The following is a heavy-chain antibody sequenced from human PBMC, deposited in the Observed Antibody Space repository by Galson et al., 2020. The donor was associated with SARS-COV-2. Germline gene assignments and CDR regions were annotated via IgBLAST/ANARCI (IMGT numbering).Heavy chain of an antibody. J-gene: IGHJ4*02. V-gene: IGHV1-24*01. CDR2: FDPEDGET. D-gene: IGHD3-22*01. Sequence: ASVKVSCKVSGYTLTELSMHWVRQAPGKGLEWMGGFDPEDGETKYAQKFQGRVTMTEDTSTDTAYMELSSLRSEDTAVYYCATAIWAITMIVPSYFDYWGQGTLVTVSS. CDR3: ATAIWAITMIVPSYFDY. CDR1: GYTLTELS.